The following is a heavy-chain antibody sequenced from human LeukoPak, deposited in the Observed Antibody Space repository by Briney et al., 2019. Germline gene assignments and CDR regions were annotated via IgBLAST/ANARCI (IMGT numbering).Heavy chain of an antibody. J-gene: IGHJ3*02. Sequence: GGSLRLSCAASGFTFTTYYMSWVRQAPGKGLEWVANIKQDGSEKYYVASVKGRFTVSRDNAKNSLYLQMSSLRAEDTAVYYCARRAYGAFGIWGQGTMVTVSS. V-gene: IGHV3-7*01. CDR3: ARRAYGAFGI. CDR2: IKQDGSEK. CDR1: GFTFTTYY. D-gene: IGHD3-16*01.